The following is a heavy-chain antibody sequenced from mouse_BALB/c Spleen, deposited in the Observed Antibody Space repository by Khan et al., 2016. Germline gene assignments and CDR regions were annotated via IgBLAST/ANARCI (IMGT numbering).Heavy chain of an antibody. J-gene: IGHJ2*01. V-gene: IGHV5-6-5*01. D-gene: IGHD1-1*01. Sequence: EVELVESGGGLVKPGGSLKLSCAASGFIFSSYAMSWVRQTPEKRLEWVASIGSGDDTYYSDSVKGRFTISRDNARNILYLQMSSLWSEDTAMYFWAFITTEGYWGQGTNLTGSS. CDR1: GFIFSSYA. CDR3: AFITTEGY. CDR2: IGSGDDT.